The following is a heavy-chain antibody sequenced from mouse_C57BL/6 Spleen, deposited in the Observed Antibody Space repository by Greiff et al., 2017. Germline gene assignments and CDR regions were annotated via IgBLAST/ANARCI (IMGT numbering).Heavy chain of an antibody. CDR3: ARREGAYDGSFDY. J-gene: IGHJ2*01. D-gene: IGHD2-3*01. CDR1: GFSLSTSGMG. CDR2: IYWDDDK. V-gene: IGHV8-12*01. Sequence: QVQLQQSGPGILQSSQTLSLTCSFSGFSLSTSGMGVSWIRQPSGKGLEWLAHIYWDDDKRYNPSLKSRPIISKDTSRNQVFLKITSVDTADTATYYCARREGAYDGSFDYWGQGTTLTVSS.